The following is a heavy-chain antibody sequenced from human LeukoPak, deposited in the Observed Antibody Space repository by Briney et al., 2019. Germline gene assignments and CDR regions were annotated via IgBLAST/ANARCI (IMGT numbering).Heavy chain of an antibody. CDR2: ISSSSSYI. V-gene: IGHV3-21*01. CDR3: ARSNGYSYGYALGY. CDR1: GFTFSSYS. D-gene: IGHD5-18*01. J-gene: IGHJ4*02. Sequence: GGSLRLSCAASGFTFSSYSMNWVRQAPGKGLEWVSSISSSSSYIYYADSVKGRFTISRDNAKNSLYLQMNSLRAEDTAVYYCARSNGYSYGYALGYWGQGTLVTVSS.